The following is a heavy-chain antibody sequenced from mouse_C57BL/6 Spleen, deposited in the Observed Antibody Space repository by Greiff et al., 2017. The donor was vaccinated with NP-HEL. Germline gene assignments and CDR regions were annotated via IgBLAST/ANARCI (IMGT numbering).Heavy chain of an antibody. J-gene: IGHJ4*01. Sequence: QVQLQQPGAELVMPGASVKLSCKASGYTFTSYWMHWVKQRPGQGLEWIGEIDPSDSYTNYNQKFKGKSTLTVDKSSSTAYMQLSSLTSEDSAVYYCARSTAQAPYAMDYWGQGTSVTVSS. CDR3: ARSTAQAPYAMDY. V-gene: IGHV1-69*01. D-gene: IGHD3-2*02. CDR1: GYTFTSYW. CDR2: IDPSDSYT.